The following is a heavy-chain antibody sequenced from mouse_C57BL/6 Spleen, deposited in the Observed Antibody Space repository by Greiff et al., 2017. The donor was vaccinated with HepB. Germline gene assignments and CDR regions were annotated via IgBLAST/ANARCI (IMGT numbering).Heavy chain of an antibody. V-gene: IGHV5-4*03. CDR1: GFTFSSYA. D-gene: IGHD4-1*01. Sequence: EVKVEESGGGLVKPGGSLKLSCAASGFTFSSYAMSWVRQTPEKRLEWVATISDGGSYTYYPDNVKGRFTISRDNAKNNLYLQMSHLKSEDTAMYYCASVTGTGYFDYWGQGTTLTVSS. CDR2: ISDGGSYT. J-gene: IGHJ2*01. CDR3: ASVTGTGYFDY.